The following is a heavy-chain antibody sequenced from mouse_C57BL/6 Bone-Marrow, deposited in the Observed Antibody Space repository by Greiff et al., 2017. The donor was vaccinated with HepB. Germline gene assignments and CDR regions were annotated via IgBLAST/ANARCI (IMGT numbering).Heavy chain of an antibody. CDR1: GFSFNTYA. CDR3: VRDTTVVATNWYFDV. Sequence: EVMLVESGGGLVQPKGSLKLSCAASGFSFNTYAMNWVRQAPGKGLEWVARIRSKSNNYATYYADSVKDRFTISRDDSESMLYLQMNNLKTEDTAMYDWVRDTTVVATNWYFDVWGTGTTVTVSS. CDR2: IRSKSNNYAT. V-gene: IGHV10-1*01. J-gene: IGHJ1*03. D-gene: IGHD1-1*01.